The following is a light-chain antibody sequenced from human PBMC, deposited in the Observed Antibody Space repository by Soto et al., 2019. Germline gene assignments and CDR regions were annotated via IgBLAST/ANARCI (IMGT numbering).Light chain of an antibody. V-gene: IGKV3-15*01. CDR1: QSISRN. CDR2: GAS. J-gene: IGKJ5*01. CDR3: QQYNTWRQIT. Sequence: EIVMTQSPATLSVSPGERATLSCRASQSISRNVGWYQQRPGQAPRLLIYGASTRATGIPARFSGSGSGTEFTLTISSLDSEDSAVSYCQQYNTWRQITFGQGTRLEIK.